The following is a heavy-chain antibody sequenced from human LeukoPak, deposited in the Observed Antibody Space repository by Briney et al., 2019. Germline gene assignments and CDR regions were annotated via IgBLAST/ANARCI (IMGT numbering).Heavy chain of an antibody. CDR1: GFTFSSYG. CDR2: ISYDGSNK. J-gene: IGHJ3*02. D-gene: IGHD4-17*01. Sequence: GGSLRLSCAASGFTFSSYGMHWVRQAPGKGLEWVAVISYDGSNKYYADSVKGRFTIPRDNSKNTLYLQMNSLRAEDTAVYYCAKDSTTVTTSMGEAFDIWGQGTMVTVSS. V-gene: IGHV3-30*18. CDR3: AKDSTTVTTSMGEAFDI.